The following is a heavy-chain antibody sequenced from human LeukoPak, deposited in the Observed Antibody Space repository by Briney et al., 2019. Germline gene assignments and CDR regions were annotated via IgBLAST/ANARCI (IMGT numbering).Heavy chain of an antibody. CDR2: ISPDGSST. J-gene: IGHJ3*01. D-gene: IGHD1-26*01. CDR3: TRALVDQYGREI. CDR1: GFTFSIYW. V-gene: IGHV3-74*01. Sequence: GGSLRLSCAASGFTFSIYWMHWVRQVPGKGLVWVSRISPDGSSTNYADSVKGRFAISRDNAKNTVYLQMNSLRAGDTAVYYCTRALVDQYGREIWGQGTMVTVSS.